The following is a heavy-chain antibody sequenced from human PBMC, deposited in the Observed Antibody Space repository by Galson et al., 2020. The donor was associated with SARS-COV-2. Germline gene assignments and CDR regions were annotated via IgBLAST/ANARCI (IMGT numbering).Heavy chain of an antibody. CDR1: GFTFSDYY. J-gene: IGHJ6*02. CDR2: ISSFSGPYI. D-gene: IGHD4-17*01. CDR3: ARVGGDYGSRLADFFYYGWDH. V-gene: IGHV3-11*04. Sequence: GGSLRLSCAASGFTFSDYYMSWLRQAPGKGLEWVAYISSFSGPYIDYADSVKGRFTISRDNAKSSVHLQMNSLRAEDTAVYYCARVGGDYGSRLADFFYYGWDHWGQGATVTVSS.